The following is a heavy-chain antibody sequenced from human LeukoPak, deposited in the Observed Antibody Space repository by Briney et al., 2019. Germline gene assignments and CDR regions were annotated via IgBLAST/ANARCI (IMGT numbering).Heavy chain of an antibody. J-gene: IGHJ3*02. V-gene: IGHV3-33*01. CDR3: ARGPRIAAAGTGAFDI. Sequence: PGGSLRLSCAASGFTFSSYGMHWVRQAPGKGLEWVAVIWYDGSNKYYADSVKGRFTISRDNSKNTLYLQMNSLRAEDTAVYYCARGPRIAAAGTGAFDIWGQGTMVTVSS. CDR1: GFTFSSYG. CDR2: IWYDGSNK. D-gene: IGHD6-13*01.